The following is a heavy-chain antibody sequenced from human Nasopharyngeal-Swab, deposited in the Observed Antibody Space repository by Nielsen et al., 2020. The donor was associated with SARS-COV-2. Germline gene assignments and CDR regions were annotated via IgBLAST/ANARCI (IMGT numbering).Heavy chain of an antibody. J-gene: IGHJ4*02. D-gene: IGHD3-22*01. CDR3: ARDSGFTFGYWIFDY. V-gene: IGHV3-33*01. Sequence: WIRQPPGKGLEWAAIVWFDGTSKYYADSVKGRFTISRDSSKNTLYLQMNSLRAEDTAVYYCARDSGFTFGYWIFDYWGQGTLVTVSS. CDR2: VWFDGTSK.